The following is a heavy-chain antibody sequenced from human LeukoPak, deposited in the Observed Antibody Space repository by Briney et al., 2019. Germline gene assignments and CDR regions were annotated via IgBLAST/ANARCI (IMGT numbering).Heavy chain of an antibody. J-gene: IGHJ4*02. Sequence: GGSLRLSCAASGFTFIAYGMQWVRQAPGNGLVWVSRINNDGSSTSYADSVKGRFTISRDNAKNTLYLQVNSLRAEDTSVYYCARELPREVTLDYWGQGTLVTVSS. CDR1: GFTFIAYG. CDR2: INNDGSST. CDR3: ARELPREVTLDY. V-gene: IGHV3-74*01. D-gene: IGHD2-21*02.